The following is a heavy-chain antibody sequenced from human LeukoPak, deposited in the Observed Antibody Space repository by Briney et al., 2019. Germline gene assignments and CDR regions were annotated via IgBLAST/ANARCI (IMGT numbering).Heavy chain of an antibody. Sequence: PGGSLRLSCAASGFTFSSYGMHWVRQAPGKGLEWVSAISGSGGSTYYADSVKGRFTISRDNSKNTLYLQMNSLRAEDTAVYYCAKDTMRYYYDSSGYYYVGYFDYWGQGTLVTVSS. CDR1: GFTFSSYG. D-gene: IGHD3-22*01. V-gene: IGHV3-23*01. CDR2: ISGSGGST. CDR3: AKDTMRYYYDSSGYYYVGYFDY. J-gene: IGHJ4*02.